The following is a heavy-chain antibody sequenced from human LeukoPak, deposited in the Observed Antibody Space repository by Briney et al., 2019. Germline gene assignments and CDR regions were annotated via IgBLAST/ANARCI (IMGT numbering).Heavy chain of an antibody. D-gene: IGHD3-10*01. CDR1: GFTFSSYG. V-gene: IGHV3-33*01. CDR3: AREGDYYGSGSYWGEVDY. Sequence: PGGSLRLSCAASGFTFSSYGMHWVRQAPGKGLEWVAVIWYDGSNKYYADSVKGRFTISRDNSKNTLYLQMNSLRAEDMAVYYCAREGDYYGSGSYWGEVDYWGQGTLVTVSS. CDR2: IWYDGSNK. J-gene: IGHJ4*02.